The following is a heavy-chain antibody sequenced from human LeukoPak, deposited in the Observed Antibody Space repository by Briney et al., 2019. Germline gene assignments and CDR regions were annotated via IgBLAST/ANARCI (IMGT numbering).Heavy chain of an antibody. Sequence: GGSLRLSCAASGFTFSSYEMNWIRQAPGKGLEWVSYISSSGPTIYYADSVKGRFTISRDNAKNSLYLQMNSLRAEDTAVYYCAGGRFGYNYDYWGQGTLVTVSS. CDR1: GFTFSSYE. V-gene: IGHV3-48*03. D-gene: IGHD5-18*01. CDR3: AGGRFGYNYDY. J-gene: IGHJ4*02. CDR2: ISSSGPTI.